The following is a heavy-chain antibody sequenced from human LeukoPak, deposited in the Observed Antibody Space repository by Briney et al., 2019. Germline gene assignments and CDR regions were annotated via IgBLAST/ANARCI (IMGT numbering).Heavy chain of an antibody. J-gene: IGHJ6*03. CDR3: ARDRPIVVVPAAIPSYYYYYMDV. D-gene: IGHD2-2*01. CDR1: GGSISSYY. Sequence: TPSETLSLTCTVSGGSISSYYWSWIRQPAGKGLEWIGRIYTSGSTNYNPSLKSRVTMSVDTSKNQFSLKLSSVTAADTAVYYCARDRPIVVVPAAIPSYYYYYMDVWGKGTTVTVSS. V-gene: IGHV4-4*07. CDR2: IYTSGST.